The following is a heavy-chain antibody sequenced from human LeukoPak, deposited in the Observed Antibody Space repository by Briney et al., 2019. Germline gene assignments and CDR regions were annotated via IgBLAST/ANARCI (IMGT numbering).Heavy chain of an antibody. D-gene: IGHD6-13*01. CDR3: ARSPGGCYSTSCLDY. CDR1: GGSIRSYY. Sequence: SETLSLTCTVSGGSIRSYYWSWIRQPPGKGLEWIGYIYYSGSTNYNPSLKSRVTISVDTSKNQFSLKLSSVTAADTAVYYCARSPGGCYSTSCLDYWGQGTLVTVSS. CDR2: IYYSGST. V-gene: IGHV4-59*01. J-gene: IGHJ4*02.